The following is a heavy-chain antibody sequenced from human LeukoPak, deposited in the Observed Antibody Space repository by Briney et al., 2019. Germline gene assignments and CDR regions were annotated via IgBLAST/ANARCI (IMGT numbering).Heavy chain of an antibody. Sequence: GGSLRLSCAASGFTFSGYGMHWVRQAPGKGLEWVAVIWYDGSNDDYADSVKGRFTISRDNSKNTLYLQMNSLRAEDTAVYYCARDHKYYDILTGYSNPLNYGMDVWGQGTTVTVSS. D-gene: IGHD3-9*01. CDR1: GFTFSGYG. CDR2: IWYDGSND. CDR3: ARDHKYYDILTGYSNPLNYGMDV. V-gene: IGHV3-33*01. J-gene: IGHJ6*02.